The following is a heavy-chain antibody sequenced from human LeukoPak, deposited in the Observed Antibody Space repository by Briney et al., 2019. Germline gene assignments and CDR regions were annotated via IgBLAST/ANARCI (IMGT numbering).Heavy chain of an antibody. CDR1: GGSFSGYY. D-gene: IGHD2-2*01. J-gene: IGHJ4*02. CDR2: INHSGST. Sequence: SETLSLTCAVYGGSFSGYYWSWIRQPPGKGLEWIGEINHSGSTNYNPSLKSRVTISVDTSKNQFSLKLSSVTAADTAVYYCARGNSSTSCHRFDYWGQGTLVTVSS. V-gene: IGHV4-34*01. CDR3: ARGNSSTSCHRFDY.